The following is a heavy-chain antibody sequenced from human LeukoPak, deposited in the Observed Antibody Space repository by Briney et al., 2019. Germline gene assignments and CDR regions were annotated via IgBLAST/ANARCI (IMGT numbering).Heavy chain of an antibody. D-gene: IGHD1-1*01. CDR2: ISAHNDNT. CDR1: GYTFTSYG. V-gene: IGHV1-18*01. J-gene: IGHJ4*02. Sequence: ASVKVSCKAFGYTFTSYGISWVRQAPGQGLEWMGWISAHNDNTHYAQNFQGRVTMTTDTSTSTAYMELRSLRSDDTAVYYCARDQWERSFFEYWGQGTLVTVSS. CDR3: ARDQWERSFFEY.